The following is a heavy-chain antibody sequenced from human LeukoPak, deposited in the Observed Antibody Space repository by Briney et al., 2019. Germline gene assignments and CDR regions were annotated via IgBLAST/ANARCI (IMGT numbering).Heavy chain of an antibody. J-gene: IGHJ3*02. CDR2: IYYSGKT. Sequence: SETLSLTCTVSNDSISSGSFYWGWIRQHPGKGLEWIGYIYYSGKTYYNPSLKSRVTISVDTSKNQFSLKLSSVTAADTAVYYCVSSYSGGLGNAFDIWGQGTMVTVSS. CDR3: VSSYSGGLGNAFDI. CDR1: NDSISSGSFY. D-gene: IGHD2-15*01. V-gene: IGHV4-30-4*08.